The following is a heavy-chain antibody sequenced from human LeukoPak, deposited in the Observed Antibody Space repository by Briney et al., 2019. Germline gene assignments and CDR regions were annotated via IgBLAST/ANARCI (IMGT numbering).Heavy chain of an antibody. CDR3: AGNYDSWTGLNY. CDR1: GFTFSGSA. V-gene: IGHV3-73*01. D-gene: IGHD3-3*01. Sequence: GGSLRLSCAASGFTFSGSAMHWVRQASGKGLEWVGHIGNKVSNYATEYAASLRGGFTISRDDSKDTAYLQVNSLKTEDTAVYYCAGNYDSWTGLNYWGQGTLVTVSS. J-gene: IGHJ4*02. CDR2: IGNKVSNYAT.